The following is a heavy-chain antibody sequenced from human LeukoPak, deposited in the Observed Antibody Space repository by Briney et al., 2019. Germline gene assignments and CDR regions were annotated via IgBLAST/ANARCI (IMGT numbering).Heavy chain of an antibody. J-gene: IGHJ4*02. CDR3: ARDGVARGGSYGLDFDY. D-gene: IGHD1-26*01. V-gene: IGHV3-21*01. CDR2: ISGSSSYI. CDR1: GFTFSSYS. Sequence: GGSLRLSCAASGFTFSSYSMNWVRQAPGKGLEWVSSISGSSSYIYYADSVKGRFTISRDNAENSLYLQMNSLRAEDTAVYYCARDGVARGGSYGLDFDYWGQGTLVTVSS.